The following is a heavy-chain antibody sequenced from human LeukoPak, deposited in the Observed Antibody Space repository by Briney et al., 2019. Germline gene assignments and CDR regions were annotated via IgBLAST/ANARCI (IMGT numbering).Heavy chain of an antibody. Sequence: ASVKVSCKASGYTFTSYGISWVRQAPGQGPEWMGWISAYNGNTNYAQKLQGRVTMTTDTSTSTAYMELRSLRSDDTAVYYCARAELPRYYDFWSGYPPRVDYWGQGTLVTVSS. CDR3: ARAELPRYYDFWSGYPPRVDY. D-gene: IGHD3-3*01. CDR1: GYTFTSYG. V-gene: IGHV1-18*01. CDR2: ISAYNGNT. J-gene: IGHJ4*02.